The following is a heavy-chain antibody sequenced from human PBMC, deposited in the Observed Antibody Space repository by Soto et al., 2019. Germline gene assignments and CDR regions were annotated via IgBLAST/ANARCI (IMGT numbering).Heavy chain of an antibody. Sequence: PGGSLRLSCTGSGFTFADYTMSWVRQAPGKGLEWVSTISGSGVSKYYADSVKGRFTISRDNSNNTVSLQMNSLRAEDAAVYYCAKDRSPGATTWNVYWGQGTLVTVSS. CDR1: GFTFADYT. V-gene: IGHV3-23*01. CDR2: ISGSGVSK. J-gene: IGHJ4*02. D-gene: IGHD1-26*01. CDR3: AKDRSPGATTWNVY.